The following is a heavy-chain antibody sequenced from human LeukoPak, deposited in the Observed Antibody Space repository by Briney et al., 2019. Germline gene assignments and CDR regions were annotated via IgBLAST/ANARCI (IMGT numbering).Heavy chain of an antibody. CDR1: GFTFSNYY. D-gene: IGHD2-21*02. CDR2: INTDGRST. CDR3: TRDAGTAGTERLDY. V-gene: IGHV3-74*01. J-gene: IGHJ4*02. Sequence: GGSLRLSCAASGFTFSNYYMHWVRRAPGKGLVWVSRINTDGRSTDYADSVKGRFTISRDNAKNTLYLQMNSLRAEDTAVYYCTRDAGTAGTERLDYWGQGTLVTVSS.